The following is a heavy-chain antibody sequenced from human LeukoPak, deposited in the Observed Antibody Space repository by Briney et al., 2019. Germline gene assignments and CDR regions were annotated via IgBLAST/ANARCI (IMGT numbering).Heavy chain of an antibody. CDR2: IRYDGSNK. V-gene: IGHV3-30*02. J-gene: IGHJ6*03. CDR1: GFTFSSYG. Sequence: GGSLRLSCAASGFTFSSYGMHWVRQAPGKGLEWVAFIRYDGSNKYYTDSVKGRFTISRDNSRNTLYLQMNSLRAEDTAVYYCAKGRGWEASYYYYYMDVWGKGTTVTISS. D-gene: IGHD1-26*01. CDR3: AKGRGWEASYYYYYMDV.